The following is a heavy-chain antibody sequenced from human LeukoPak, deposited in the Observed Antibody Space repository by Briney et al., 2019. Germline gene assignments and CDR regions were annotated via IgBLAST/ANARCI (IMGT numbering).Heavy chain of an antibody. Sequence: SQTLSLTCTVSGGSISSGGYYWSWIRQHPGKGLEWIGYIYYSGSTYYNPSHKSRVTISVDTSKNQFSLKLSSVTAADTAVYYCATVDTAMPYYFDYWGQGTLVTVSS. D-gene: IGHD5-18*01. CDR1: GGSISSGGYY. CDR2: IYYSGST. V-gene: IGHV4-31*03. J-gene: IGHJ4*02. CDR3: ATVDTAMPYYFDY.